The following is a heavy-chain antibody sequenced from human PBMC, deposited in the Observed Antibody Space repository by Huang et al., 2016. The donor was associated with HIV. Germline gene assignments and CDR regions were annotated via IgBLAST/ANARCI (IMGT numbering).Heavy chain of an antibody. CDR3: AKEFDILTGYYYSGSDY. CDR1: GFTFSSFG. Sequence: QVQLVESGGGVVQPGRSLRLSCVASGFTFSSFGMNWVRQAPGKGLEGGAVISDDGTNKYYAGSVKGRFTISRDNSKNTLYLQMNSLKPEDTAVYYCAKEFDILTGYYYSGSDYWGQGTLVTVSS. J-gene: IGHJ4*02. CDR2: ISDDGTNK. V-gene: IGHV3-30*18. D-gene: IGHD3-9*01.